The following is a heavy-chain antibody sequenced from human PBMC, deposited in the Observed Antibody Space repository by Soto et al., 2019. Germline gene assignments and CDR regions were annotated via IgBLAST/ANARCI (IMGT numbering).Heavy chain of an antibody. D-gene: IGHD3-22*01. J-gene: IGHJ4*02. CDR1: EFTFSSYA. V-gene: IGHV3-23*01. CDR3: AKVGGGYYYDY. CDR2: ISGSGGST. Sequence: PGGSLLLACAASEFTFSSYAMSWVRQAPGKGLEWVSAISGSGGSTYHADSVKGRFTISRDNSKNTLYLQMNSLRAEDTAVYYCAKVGGGYYYDYWGQGTMVTVSS.